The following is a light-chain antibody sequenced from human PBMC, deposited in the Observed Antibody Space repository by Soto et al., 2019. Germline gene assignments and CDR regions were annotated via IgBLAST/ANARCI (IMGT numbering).Light chain of an antibody. J-gene: IGKJ4*01. V-gene: IGKV1-9*01. CDR1: QAVPNN. CDR2: EES. CDR3: QQVKTYPRT. Sequence: IRMTQSPSSLSASTGDRVTITCRPSQAVPNNMAWYQQKPGKPPKLLIYEESTLHSGVPSRFSGRKSGTQFTLTIDSPQPEDFATYYCQQVKTYPRTFGGGTKVDIK.